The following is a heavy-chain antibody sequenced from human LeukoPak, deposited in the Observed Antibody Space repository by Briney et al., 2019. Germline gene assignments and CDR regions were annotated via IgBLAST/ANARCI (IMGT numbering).Heavy chain of an antibody. CDR3: ARDAEYYYGSGSYSSGIDV. D-gene: IGHD3-10*01. Sequence: SETLTLTCTVSGGSISSSSYYWGWIRQPPGKGLEWVGIKYYSGTTYYNPSLDSRVTISVDTPKNQFSLKLSSVTAADTAVYYCARDAEYYYGSGSYSSGIDVWGQGTTVTVSS. V-gene: IGHV4-39*07. CDR2: KYYSGTT. CDR1: GGSISSSSYY. J-gene: IGHJ6*02.